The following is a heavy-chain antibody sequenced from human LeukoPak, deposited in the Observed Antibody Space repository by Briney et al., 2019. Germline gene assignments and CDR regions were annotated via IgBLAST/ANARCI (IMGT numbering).Heavy chain of an antibody. D-gene: IGHD1-20*01. CDR3: AKGSYYGSNNCAQYYYYMDV. CDR1: GFTFSRHG. J-gene: IGHJ6*03. CDR2: IRYDGSDK. Sequence: PGGSLRLSCAASGFTFSRHGMHWVRQARGKWLEWVAFIRYDGSDKYYADSVKGRFTISRDNSENTLYLQMNGLRPEDTAVYYCAKGSYYGSNNCAQYYYYMDVWGKGTTVIVSS. V-gene: IGHV3-30*02.